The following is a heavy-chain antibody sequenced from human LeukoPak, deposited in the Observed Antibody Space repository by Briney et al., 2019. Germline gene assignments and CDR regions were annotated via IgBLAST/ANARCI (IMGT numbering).Heavy chain of an antibody. CDR3: ARDASSSWYGGYFDY. Sequence: GASVKVSCKASGGTFSSYAISWVRQAPGQGLEWMGGIIPIFGTANYAQKFQGRVTITADESTSTAYMELSSLRSEDTAVYYCARDASSSWYGGYFDYWGQGTLVTVSS. V-gene: IGHV1-69*13. CDR2: IIPIFGTA. CDR1: GGTFSSYA. D-gene: IGHD6-13*01. J-gene: IGHJ4*02.